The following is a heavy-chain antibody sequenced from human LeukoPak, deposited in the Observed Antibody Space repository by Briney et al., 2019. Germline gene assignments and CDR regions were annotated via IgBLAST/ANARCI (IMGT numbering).Heavy chain of an antibody. CDR2: ISGSGGST. CDR1: GFTFSSYA. V-gene: IGHV3-23*01. J-gene: IGHJ4*02. CDR3: AKDRAYCGGDCYGDYFDY. Sequence: GGSLRLSCAASGFTFSSYAMSWVRQAPGKGLEWVSAISGSGGSTYYADSVKGRFTISRDNSKNTLYLQMNSLRAEDTAVYYCAKDRAYCGGDCYGDYFDYWGQGTLVTVS. D-gene: IGHD2-21*02.